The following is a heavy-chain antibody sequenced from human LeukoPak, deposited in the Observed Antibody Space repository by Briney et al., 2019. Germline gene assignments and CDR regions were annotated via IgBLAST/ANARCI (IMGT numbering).Heavy chain of an antibody. CDR2: IYYSGTT. D-gene: IGHD4-11*01. CDR3: AREAPGHTTTYNSFDP. Sequence: GSLRLSCAASGFTVSSNYMSWVRQPPGKGLEWIGSIYYSGTTYYNPSLKSRVTMSVDTSTNQFSLELSSVTAADTAVYYCAREAPGHTTTYNSFDPWGQGILVTVSS. J-gene: IGHJ5*02. V-gene: IGHV4-39*07. CDR1: GFTVSSNY.